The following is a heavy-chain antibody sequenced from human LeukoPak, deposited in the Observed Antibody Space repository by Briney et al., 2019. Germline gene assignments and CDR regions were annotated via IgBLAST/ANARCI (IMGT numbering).Heavy chain of an antibody. Sequence: ASVRVSCKVSGYTLTELSMHWVRQAPGKGREWMGGFDPEDGETIYAQKFQGRVTMTEDTSTDTAYMELSSLRSEDTAVYYCATAGYSSGWSGVDYFDYWGQGTLVTVSS. D-gene: IGHD6-19*01. CDR1: GYTLTELS. J-gene: IGHJ4*02. CDR3: ATAGYSSGWSGVDYFDY. CDR2: FDPEDGET. V-gene: IGHV1-24*01.